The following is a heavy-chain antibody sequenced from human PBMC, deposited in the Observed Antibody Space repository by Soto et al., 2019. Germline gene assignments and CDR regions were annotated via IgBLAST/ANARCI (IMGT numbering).Heavy chain of an antibody. D-gene: IGHD3-10*01. CDR1: GFTFSSYS. V-gene: IGHV3-21*01. CDR3: ARGEYGWYAESFDS. CDR2: ISSSSSYI. J-gene: IGHJ3*02. Sequence: EVQLVEYGGGLVKPGGSLRLSCAASGFTFSSYSMNWVRQAPGKGLEWVSSISSSSSYIYYADSVKGRFTISRDNAKNSRYLQMNSLRAEDTAVYYCARGEYGWYAESFDSLGQGTMVTVSS.